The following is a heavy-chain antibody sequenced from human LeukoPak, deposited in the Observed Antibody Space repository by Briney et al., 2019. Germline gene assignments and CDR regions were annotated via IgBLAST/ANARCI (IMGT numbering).Heavy chain of an antibody. V-gene: IGHV3-21*01. CDR3: ARAPGVRYYYYMDV. D-gene: IGHD2-8*01. J-gene: IGHJ6*03. Sequence: GSLRLSCAASGFTFSSYSMNWVRQAPGKGLEWVSSISSSSSYIYYADSVKGRFTISRDNAKNSLYLQMNSLRAEDTAVYYCARAPGVRYYYYMDVWGKGTTVTVSS. CDR1: GFTFSSYS. CDR2: ISSSSSYI.